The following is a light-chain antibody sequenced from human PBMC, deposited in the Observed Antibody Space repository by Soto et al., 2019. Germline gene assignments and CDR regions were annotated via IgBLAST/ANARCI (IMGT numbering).Light chain of an antibody. V-gene: IGKV1-5*03. Sequence: DIQMTQSPSTLSASVGDRVTITCRASQSISRWLAWYQQKPGKAPRLLIYKASSVEGGVPSRFSGSESGTHFTLPISRLQPDDFATYYCHQYSDYSSITFGGGTKVEIE. CDR2: KAS. CDR1: QSISRW. CDR3: HQYSDYSSIT. J-gene: IGKJ4*01.